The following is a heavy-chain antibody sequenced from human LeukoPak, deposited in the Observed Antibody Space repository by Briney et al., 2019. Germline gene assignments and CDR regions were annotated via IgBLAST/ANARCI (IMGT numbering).Heavy chain of an antibody. V-gene: IGHV1-2*02. CDR3: ARTIKLRDSSGYWNY. CDR1: GYTFTGYY. D-gene: IGHD3-22*01. J-gene: IGHJ4*02. CDR2: INPNSGGT. Sequence: ASVTVSCKASGYTFTGYYMHWVRQAPGQGLEWMGWINPNSGGTNYAQKFQGRVTMTRDTSISTAYMELSRLRSDDTAVYYCARTIKLRDSSGYWNYWGQGTLVTVSS.